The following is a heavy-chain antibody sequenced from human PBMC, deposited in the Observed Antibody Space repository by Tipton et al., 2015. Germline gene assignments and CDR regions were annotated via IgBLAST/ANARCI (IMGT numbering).Heavy chain of an antibody. Sequence: TLSLTCTVAGDSVSSYFYYWSWIRQPPGKGLEWIGYIFYTGSTYYNPSLKSRATLSVDTSKNQFSLKLSSVTAADTAVYYCARDGYNSNYFDYWGQGTLVTVSS. J-gene: IGHJ4*02. V-gene: IGHV4-31*03. CDR3: ARDGYNSNYFDY. CDR2: IFYTGST. D-gene: IGHD5-24*01. CDR1: GDSVSSYFYY.